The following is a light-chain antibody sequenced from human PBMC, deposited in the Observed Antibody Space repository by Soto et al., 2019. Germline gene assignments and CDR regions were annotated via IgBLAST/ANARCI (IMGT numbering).Light chain of an antibody. V-gene: IGLV2-23*01. CDR1: SSDVGSYNL. Sequence: QSALTQPASVSGSPGQSITISCTGTSSDVGSYNLVSWYQQHPGKAPKLMIYEGSKRPSGVSNRFSGSKSGNTASLTISGLQAEDEADYYCCSHAGIWVFGGGTKVTVL. CDR2: EGS. CDR3: CSHAGIWV. J-gene: IGLJ3*02.